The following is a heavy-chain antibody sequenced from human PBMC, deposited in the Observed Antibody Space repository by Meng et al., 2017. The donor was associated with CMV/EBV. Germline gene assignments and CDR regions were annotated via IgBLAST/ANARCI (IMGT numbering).Heavy chain of an antibody. D-gene: IGHD3-22*01. CDR3: ARDGGYDSSGNRMGTFDY. J-gene: IGHJ4*02. V-gene: IGHV3-21*01. CDR1: GFTFSSYS. Sequence: GGSLRLSCAASGFTFSSYSMNWVRQAPGKGLEWVSSISSSSSYIYYADSVKGRFTISRDNAKNSLYLQMNSLRAEDTAVYYCARDGGYDSSGNRMGTFDYWGQRTLVTVSS. CDR2: ISSSSSYI.